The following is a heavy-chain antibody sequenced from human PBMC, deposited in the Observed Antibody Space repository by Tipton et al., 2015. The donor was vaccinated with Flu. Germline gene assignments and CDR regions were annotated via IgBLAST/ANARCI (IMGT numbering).Heavy chain of an antibody. V-gene: IGHV3-7*01. CDR2: IKPDGSEK. CDR1: RFTFSSYW. J-gene: IGHJ4*02. D-gene: IGHD5-24*01. Sequence: SLRLSCAASRFTFSSYWMNWVRQAPGKGLEWVANIKPDGSEKYYVDSVKGRFTISRDNAKNSLYLQMNSLRAEDTAVYYCATGRGTEMGWGQGTLVIVSS. CDR3: ATGRGTEMG.